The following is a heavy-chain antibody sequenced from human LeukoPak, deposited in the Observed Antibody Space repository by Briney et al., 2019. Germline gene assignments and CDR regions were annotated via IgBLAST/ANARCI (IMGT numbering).Heavy chain of an antibody. V-gene: IGHV5-51*01. Sequence: GESLQIASTGPRYSFTSYWIGWVRQMPGKGLEWMGIIYPGDSDTRYSPSFQGQVTISADKSISTAYLQWSSLKASDTAMYYCARHGNPYYYDSSGYWPSPTDYWGQGTLVTVSS. CDR1: RYSFTSYW. CDR2: IYPGDSDT. J-gene: IGHJ4*02. CDR3: ARHGNPYYYDSSGYWPSPTDY. D-gene: IGHD3-22*01.